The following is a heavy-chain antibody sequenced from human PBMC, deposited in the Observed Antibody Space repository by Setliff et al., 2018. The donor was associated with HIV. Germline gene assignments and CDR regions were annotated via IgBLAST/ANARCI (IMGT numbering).Heavy chain of an antibody. CDR3: ARDPGLDGYSYSMDA. CDR2: IRYDGRSK. CDR1: GFLFSTYG. V-gene: IGHV3-30*02. Sequence: GESLRLSCAASGFLFSTYGIHWVRQAPGKGLEWVAFIRYDGRSKYYEDSVKGRFTISKDNSKITLTLQMNSLRLEDTAVYYCARDPGLDGYSYSMDAWGKGTTVTVSS. D-gene: IGHD2-21*01. J-gene: IGHJ6*03.